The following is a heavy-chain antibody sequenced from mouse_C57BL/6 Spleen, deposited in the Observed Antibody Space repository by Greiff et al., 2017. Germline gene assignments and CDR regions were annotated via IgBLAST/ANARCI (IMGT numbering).Heavy chain of an antibody. D-gene: IGHD1-1*01. Sequence: QVQLQQPGAELVMPGASVKLSCKASGYTFTSYWMHWVKQRPGQGLEWIGEIDPSDSYTNYNQKFKGKSTLTVDKSSSTAYMQLSSLTSEDSAVYYCAISSHYYGSYYFDYWGQGTTLTVSS. J-gene: IGHJ2*01. CDR2: IDPSDSYT. CDR3: AISSHYYGSYYFDY. V-gene: IGHV1-69*01. CDR1: GYTFTSYW.